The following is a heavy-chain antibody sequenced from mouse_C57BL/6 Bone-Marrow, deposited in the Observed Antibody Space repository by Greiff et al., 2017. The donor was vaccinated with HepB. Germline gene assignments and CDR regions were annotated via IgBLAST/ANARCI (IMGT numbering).Heavy chain of an antibody. D-gene: IGHD1-1*01. J-gene: IGHJ2*01. CDR3: ARPLLPLYYFDY. Sequence: EVMLVESGGDLVKPGGSLKLSCAASGFTFSSYGMSWVRQTPDKRLEWVATISSGGSYTYYPDSVKGRFTISRDNAKNTLYLQMSSLKSEDTAMYSCARPLLPLYYFDYWGQGTTLTVSS. V-gene: IGHV5-6*01. CDR2: ISSGGSYT. CDR1: GFTFSSYG.